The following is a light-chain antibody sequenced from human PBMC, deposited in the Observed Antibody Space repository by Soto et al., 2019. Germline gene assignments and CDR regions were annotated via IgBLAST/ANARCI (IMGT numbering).Light chain of an antibody. Sequence: DIQMTQSPSSLSASVGDRVTITCRASESISRHLNWYQQKPGKAPKLLIYAGSSLQNGVASRFSGGGSGTDFTLTISNLQPEDFATYYCQQSYSTLSITFGQGTRLEIK. J-gene: IGKJ5*01. CDR2: AGS. V-gene: IGKV1-39*01. CDR3: QQSYSTLSIT. CDR1: ESISRH.